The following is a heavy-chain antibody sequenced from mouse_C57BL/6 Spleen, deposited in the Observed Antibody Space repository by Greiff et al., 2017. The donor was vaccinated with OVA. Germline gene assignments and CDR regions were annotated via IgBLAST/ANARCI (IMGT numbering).Heavy chain of an antibody. CDR2: ILPGSGST. D-gene: IGHD2-3*01. CDR1: GYTFTGYW. J-gene: IGHJ3*01. CDR3: ASYDGYHRGAWFAY. Sequence: QVQLKQSGAELMKPGASVKLSCKATGYTFTGYWIEWVKQRPGHGLEWIGEILPGSGSTNYNEKFKGKATFTADTSSNTAYMQLSSLTTEDSAIYYCASYDGYHRGAWFAYWGQGTLVTVSA. V-gene: IGHV1-9*01.